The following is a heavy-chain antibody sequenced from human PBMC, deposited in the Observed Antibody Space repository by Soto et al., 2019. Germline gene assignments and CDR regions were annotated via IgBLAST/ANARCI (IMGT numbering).Heavy chain of an antibody. Sequence: QVQLQQWGAGLLKPSETLSLTCAVYGGSFSGYYWSWIRQPPGKGLEWIGEIKHSGSKSYNPSLKSRVTISVDTSKNQFSLKLSSVTAADTAVYYCAIQVAPGVLRYPESYWGWGQGTLVTVSS. CDR3: AIQVAPGVLRYPESYWG. J-gene: IGHJ4*02. V-gene: IGHV4-34*01. D-gene: IGHD3-9*01. CDR1: GGSFSGYY. CDR2: IKHSGSK.